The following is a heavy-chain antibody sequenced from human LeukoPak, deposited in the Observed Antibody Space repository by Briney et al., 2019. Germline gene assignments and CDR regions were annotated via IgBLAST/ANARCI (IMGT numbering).Heavy chain of an antibody. CDR2: INPSGGST. CDR1: GYTFTSYY. CDR3: ARDLYYYDSSGSPYYFDY. J-gene: IGHJ4*02. D-gene: IGHD3-22*01. Sequence: ASVKVSCKASGYTFTSYYMHWVRQPPGQGLEWMGIINPSGGSTSYAQKFQGRVTMTRDTSTSTVYMELSSLRSEDTAVYYCARDLYYYDSSGSPYYFDYWGQGTLVTVSS. V-gene: IGHV1-46*01.